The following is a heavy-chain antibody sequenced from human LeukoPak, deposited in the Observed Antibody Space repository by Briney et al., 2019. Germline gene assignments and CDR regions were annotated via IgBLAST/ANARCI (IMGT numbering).Heavy chain of an antibody. D-gene: IGHD3-10*01. J-gene: IGHJ4*02. Sequence: ASVKVSCKASGYTFTNYGISWVRQAPGQELEWMGWISAYNGNTNYAQKLQGRVTMTTDTSTSTAYMELRSLRSDDTAVYYCARDMVRGVIDDYWGQGTLVTVSS. CDR2: ISAYNGNT. V-gene: IGHV1-18*01. CDR3: ARDMVRGVIDDY. CDR1: GYTFTNYG.